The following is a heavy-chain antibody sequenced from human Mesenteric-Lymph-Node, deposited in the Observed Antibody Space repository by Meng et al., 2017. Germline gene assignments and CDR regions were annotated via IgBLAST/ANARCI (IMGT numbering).Heavy chain of an antibody. CDR2: INPNTGDT. Sequence: ASVKVSCKASGYTFTGYYIHWVRQAPGQGLEWMAWINPNTGDTNYAQKFQGRVTVTMDTSIGTAYMDLSRLTSDDTAVDYCVRDLTNEASSDCWGQGTLVTVSS. CDR1: GYTFTGYY. D-gene: IGHD2-8*01. J-gene: IGHJ4*02. CDR3: VRDLTNEASSDC. V-gene: IGHV1-2*02.